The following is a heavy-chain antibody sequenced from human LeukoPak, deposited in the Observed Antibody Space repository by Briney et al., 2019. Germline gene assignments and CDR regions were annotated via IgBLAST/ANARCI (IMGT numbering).Heavy chain of an antibody. V-gene: IGHV1-46*01. CDR3: ARVAAEVVGVPGAIGFGWLRRDYYYMDV. J-gene: IGHJ6*03. D-gene: IGHD2-2*02. CDR1: GYTFTSYY. Sequence: AAVKVSCKASGYTFTSYYMHWVRQAPGEGLDGVGIINPIGCRTSYAPKLQGRVTMTRDMSTSTVYMELSSLSSEDTAVYYCARVAAEVVGVPGAIGFGWLRRDYYYMDVWGKGTTVTVSS. CDR2: INPIGCRT.